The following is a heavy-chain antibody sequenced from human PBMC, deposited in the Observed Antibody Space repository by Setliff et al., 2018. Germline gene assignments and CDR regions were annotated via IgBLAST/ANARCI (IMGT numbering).Heavy chain of an antibody. CDR2: INPSGTT. Sequence: PSETLSLTCTVSNGSVSTTSHYWGWVRQTPGKGLEWIAEINPSGTTNYIPSLKSRLTISVDTSKRQFSLKLNSVTAADTAVYYCRFWSYVYKNDYWAQGTLVTVSS. CDR3: RFWSYVYKNDY. J-gene: IGHJ4*02. V-gene: IGHV4-39*07. D-gene: IGHD3-16*01. CDR1: NGSVSTTSHY.